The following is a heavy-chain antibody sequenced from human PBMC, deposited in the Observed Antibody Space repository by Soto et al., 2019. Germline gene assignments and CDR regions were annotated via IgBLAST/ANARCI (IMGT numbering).Heavy chain of an antibody. J-gene: IGHJ5*02. CDR2: TLYSGRT. D-gene: IGHD3-10*01. V-gene: IGHV4-4*02. Sequence: QVQLQESGPGLVKPSGTLSLTCAVSGAYISSSWWTWVRQPPGKGLEWIGETLYSGRTNYNSSLNSRVNISIDKSKKQFSLNLSSVTAADTAVYYCSSRVTDAPTWGQGTLVTVSS. CDR1: GAYISSSW. CDR3: SSRVTDAPT.